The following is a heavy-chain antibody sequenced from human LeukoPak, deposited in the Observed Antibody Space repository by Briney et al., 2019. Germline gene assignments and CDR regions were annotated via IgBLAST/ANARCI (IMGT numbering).Heavy chain of an antibody. V-gene: IGHV4-61*01. CDR1: GGSISSSSYY. J-gene: IGHJ4*02. CDR3: ARSVYSSSFYY. D-gene: IGHD6-13*01. CDR2: IYYSGST. Sequence: SETLSLTCTVSGGSISSSSYYWSWIRQPPGKGLEWIGYIYYSGSTNYNPSLKSRVTISVDTSKNQFSLKLSSVTAADTAVYYCARSVYSSSFYYWGQGTLVTVSS.